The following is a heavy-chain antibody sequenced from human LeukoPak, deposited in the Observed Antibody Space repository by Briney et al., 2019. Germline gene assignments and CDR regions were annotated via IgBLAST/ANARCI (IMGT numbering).Heavy chain of an antibody. V-gene: IGHV3-23*01. J-gene: IGHJ5*02. CDR2: ISGSGGST. Sequence: PGGSLRLSCAAPGFTFSSYAMSWVRQAPGKGLEWVSAISGSGGSTYYTDSVKGRFTISRDNSKNTLYLQMNSLRAEDTAVYYCAKESPLGYDFWSGYSSGSWFDPWGQGTLVTVSS. D-gene: IGHD3-3*01. CDR1: GFTFSSYA. CDR3: AKESPLGYDFWSGYSSGSWFDP.